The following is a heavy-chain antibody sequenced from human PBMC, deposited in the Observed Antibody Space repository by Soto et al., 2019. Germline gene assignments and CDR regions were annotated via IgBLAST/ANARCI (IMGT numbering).Heavy chain of an antibody. CDR3: ARRSSSWYFDY. CDR1: GFTFSSYA. Sequence: EVQLLESGGGLVQPGGSLRLSCAASGFTFSSYAMNWVRQAPGKGLEWVSVISGSDGSTYYADSVKGRCTISRDNSKNTLNQQMNSLRAEDTAVYYCARRSSSWYFDYGGRGTLVTVSS. V-gene: IGHV3-23*01. CDR2: ISGSDGST. D-gene: IGHD6-13*01. J-gene: IGHJ4*02.